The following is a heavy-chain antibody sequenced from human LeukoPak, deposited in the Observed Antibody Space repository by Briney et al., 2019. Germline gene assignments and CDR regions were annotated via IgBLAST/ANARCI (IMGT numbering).Heavy chain of an antibody. Sequence: ASVKVSCKASGYTFTSYDINWVRQATGQGLEWMGWMNPNSGNTGYAQKFQGRVTMTRNTSISTAYMELSSLRSEDTAVYYCARDLRIHPEGRIAAAGSFDYWGQGTLVTVSS. CDR3: ARDLRIHPEGRIAAAGSFDY. V-gene: IGHV1-8*01. D-gene: IGHD6-13*01. J-gene: IGHJ4*02. CDR2: MNPNSGNT. CDR1: GYTFTSYD.